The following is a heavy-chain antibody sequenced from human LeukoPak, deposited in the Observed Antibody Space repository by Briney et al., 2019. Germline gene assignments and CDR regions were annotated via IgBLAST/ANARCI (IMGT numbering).Heavy chain of an antibody. CDR2: INSYSNYT. CDR1: GFTFSSYA. V-gene: IGHV3-21*05. D-gene: IGHD3-22*01. CDR3: ATHYYDSRGYDVGYYFDY. Sequence: GRSLRLSCAASGFTFSSYAMHWVRQAPGKGLEWVSFINSYSNYTNYADSVKGRFSISRDNAKSSLYLQMNSLRAEDTAVYYCATHYYDSRGYDVGYYFDYWGQGTLVTVSS. J-gene: IGHJ4*02.